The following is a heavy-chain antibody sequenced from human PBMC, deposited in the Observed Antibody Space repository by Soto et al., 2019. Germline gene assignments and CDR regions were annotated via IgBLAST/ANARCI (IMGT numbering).Heavy chain of an antibody. V-gene: IGHV1-8*01. Sequence: ASVKVSWKDSGYTFTSYGINWVRPATGQGLEWMGWMNPNSGNTGYAQKFQGRVTMTRNTSISRAYMELSSLRSEDTAVYYCARGVEWELHNPRLYYYYGMDVWGQ. CDR2: MNPNSGNT. J-gene: IGHJ6*02. D-gene: IGHD1-26*01. CDR1: GYTFTSYG. CDR3: ARGVEWELHNPRLYYYYGMDV.